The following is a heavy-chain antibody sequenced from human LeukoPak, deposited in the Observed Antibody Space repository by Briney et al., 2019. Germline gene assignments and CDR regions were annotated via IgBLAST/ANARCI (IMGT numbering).Heavy chain of an antibody. Sequence: SSVKVSCKASGYTFTSYAISWVRQAPGQGLEWMGRIIPIFGTANYAQKFQGRVTITTDESTSTAYMELSSLRSEDTAVYYCARDSGSDAFDIWGQGTMVTVSS. CDR2: IIPIFGTA. J-gene: IGHJ3*02. CDR1: GYTFTSYA. CDR3: ARDSGSDAFDI. V-gene: IGHV1-69*05. D-gene: IGHD3-10*01.